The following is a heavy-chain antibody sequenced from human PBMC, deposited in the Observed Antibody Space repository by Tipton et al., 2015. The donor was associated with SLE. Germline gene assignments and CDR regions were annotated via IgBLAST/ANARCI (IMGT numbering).Heavy chain of an antibody. V-gene: IGHV4-34*01. CDR2: INNSGGT. Sequence: TLSLTCAVYGGSSSGNYWRWIRQPPGKGLEWLGEINNSGGTNYNPSLKSRVTISVDTSKNQFSLKLSSVTAADTAVYYCAIRIVGATSFDYWGQGTLVTVSS. CDR3: AIRIVGATSFDY. D-gene: IGHD1-26*01. CDR1: GGSSSGNY. J-gene: IGHJ4*02.